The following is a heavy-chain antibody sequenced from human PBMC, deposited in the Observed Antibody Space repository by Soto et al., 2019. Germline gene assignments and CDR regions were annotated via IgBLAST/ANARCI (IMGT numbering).Heavy chain of an antibody. V-gene: IGHV4-31*03. CDR1: GGSISSGGYY. CDR2: IYYSGST. Sequence: SETLSLTCTVSGGSISSGGYYWSWIRQHPGKGLEWIGYIYYSGSTYYNPSLKSRVTISVDTSKNQFSLKLSSVTAADTAVYYCAREFSMVRGVIIMDYYYGMDVWGQGTTVTVSS. D-gene: IGHD3-10*01. J-gene: IGHJ6*02. CDR3: AREFSMVRGVIIMDYYYGMDV.